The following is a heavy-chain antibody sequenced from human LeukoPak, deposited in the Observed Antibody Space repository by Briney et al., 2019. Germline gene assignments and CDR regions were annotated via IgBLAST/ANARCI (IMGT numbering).Heavy chain of an antibody. CDR2: IYYSGST. CDR3: ARDLGRPWRSGHYDY. Sequence: SETLSLTCTVSGGSISSSSYYWGWIRQPPGKGLEWIGSIYYSGSTYYNPSLKSRVTISVDTSKNQFSLKLSSVTAADTAVYYCARDLGRPWRSGHYDYWGQGTLVTVSS. D-gene: IGHD2-15*01. J-gene: IGHJ4*02. CDR1: GGSISSSSYY. V-gene: IGHV4-39*02.